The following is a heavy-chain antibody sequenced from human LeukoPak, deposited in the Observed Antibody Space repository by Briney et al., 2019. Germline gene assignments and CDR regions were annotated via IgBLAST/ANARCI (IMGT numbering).Heavy chain of an antibody. CDR2: IIPIFGTA. Sequence: SVKVSCKASGGTFSSYAISWVRQAPGQGLEWMGGIIPIFGTANYAQKFQGRVTITADKSTSTAYMELSSLRSEDTAVYYCAGNWNDVNYFDYWGQGTLVTVSS. CDR3: AGNWNDVNYFDY. CDR1: GGTFSSYA. J-gene: IGHJ4*02. V-gene: IGHV1-69*06. D-gene: IGHD1-1*01.